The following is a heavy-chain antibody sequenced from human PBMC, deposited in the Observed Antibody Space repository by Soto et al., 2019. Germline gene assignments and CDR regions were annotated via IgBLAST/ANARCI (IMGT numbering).Heavy chain of an antibody. CDR2: IVGDSGAT. J-gene: IGHJ4*02. CDR1: GEAVGTYG. V-gene: IGHV1-18*01. Sequence: QVQLMQSETEVAKPGASVKVSCKTSGEAVGTYGRTWVRQAPGQGLEWMGLIVGDSGATIYAQKFQGGVTMSMDRTTNTAYMELRSLTPDDSARYYCARVAGYGSGSRRFDSWGQGTLVSVSS. CDR3: ARVAGYGSGSRRFDS. D-gene: IGHD3-10*01.